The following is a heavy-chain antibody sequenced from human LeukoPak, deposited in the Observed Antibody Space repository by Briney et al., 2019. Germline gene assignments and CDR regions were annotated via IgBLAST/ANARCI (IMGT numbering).Heavy chain of an antibody. Sequence: PGGSLRLSCAASGSTFSSYAMSWVRQAPGKGLEWVSAISGSGGSTYYADSVKGRFTISRDKSKNTLYLQMNSLRAEDTAVYYCASDSSSWYEFDYWGQGTLVTVSS. CDR2: ISGSGGST. CDR3: ASDSSSWYEFDY. D-gene: IGHD6-13*01. CDR1: GSTFSSYA. J-gene: IGHJ4*02. V-gene: IGHV3-23*01.